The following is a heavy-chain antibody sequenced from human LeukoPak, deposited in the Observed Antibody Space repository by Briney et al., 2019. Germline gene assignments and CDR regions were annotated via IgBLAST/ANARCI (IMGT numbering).Heavy chain of an antibody. CDR1: GFTFSSYW. Sequence: GGSLRLSCAASGFTFSSYWMHWVRQAPGKGLVWVSRINSDGSSTTYADSVKGRFTISRDNAKNTLYLQMNSLRVEDTAVYYCAREGRVSGYDFDCWGQGTLVTVSS. D-gene: IGHD6-25*01. CDR2: INSDGSST. J-gene: IGHJ4*02. CDR3: AREGRVSGYDFDC. V-gene: IGHV3-74*03.